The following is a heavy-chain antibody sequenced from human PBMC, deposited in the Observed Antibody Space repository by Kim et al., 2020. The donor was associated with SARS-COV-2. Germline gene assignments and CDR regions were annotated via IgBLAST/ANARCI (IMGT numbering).Heavy chain of an antibody. Sequence: SETLSLTCAVYGGSFSGYYWSWIRQPPGKGLEWIGEINHSGSTNYNPSLKSRVTISVDTSKNQFSLKLSSVTAADTAVYYCARGGRPKLGYCSSTSCYDYGMDVWGQGTTVTVSS. CDR1: GGSFSGYY. CDR3: ARGGRPKLGYCSSTSCYDYGMDV. J-gene: IGHJ6*02. D-gene: IGHD2-2*01. CDR2: INHSGST. V-gene: IGHV4-34*01.